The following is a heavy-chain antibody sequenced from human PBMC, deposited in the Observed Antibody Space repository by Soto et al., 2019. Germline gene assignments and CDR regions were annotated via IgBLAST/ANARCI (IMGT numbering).Heavy chain of an antibody. D-gene: IGHD1-26*01. V-gene: IGHV1-69*06. CDR3: ARTPRIVGVTGQHNIYYCSMVV. J-gene: IGHJ6*02. Sequence: GQGLEWMGGIIPIFGTANYAQKFQGRVTITADKSTSTAYMELSSLRSEDTAVYYCARTPRIVGVTGQHNIYYCSMVVWGQGTTVTVSS. CDR2: IIPIFGTA.